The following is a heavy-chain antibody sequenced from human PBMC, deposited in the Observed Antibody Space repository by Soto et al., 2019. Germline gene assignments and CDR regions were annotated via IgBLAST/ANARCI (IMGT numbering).Heavy chain of an antibody. V-gene: IGHV1-69*13. D-gene: IGHD3-22*01. CDR3: ARQFDYDTSGYYYAY. J-gene: IGHJ4*02. CDR2: IIPLFGTP. CDR1: GGTFNKYA. Sequence: SVKVSCKASGGTFNKYAIDWVRQAPGQAPGQGLEWMGGIIPLFGTPNYAQKFQGRVTISAGEVTSTAYMELSSLRSEDTGVYYCARQFDYDTSGYYYAYWGQGTLVTVSS.